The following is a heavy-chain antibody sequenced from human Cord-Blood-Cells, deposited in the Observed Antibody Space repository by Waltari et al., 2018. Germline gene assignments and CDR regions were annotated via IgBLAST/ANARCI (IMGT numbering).Heavy chain of an antibody. CDR2: ISWNSGSI. D-gene: IGHD6-19*01. Sequence: EVQLVESGGGLVQPGRSLRLSCAASGFTFDDYAMHWVRQAPGKGLEWVSGISWNSGSIGYADSVKGRFTISRDNAKNSLYLQMNSLRAEDTALYYCAKDAGSGWYNWFDPWGQGTLVTVSS. V-gene: IGHV3-9*01. CDR1: GFTFDDYA. J-gene: IGHJ5*02. CDR3: AKDAGSGWYNWFDP.